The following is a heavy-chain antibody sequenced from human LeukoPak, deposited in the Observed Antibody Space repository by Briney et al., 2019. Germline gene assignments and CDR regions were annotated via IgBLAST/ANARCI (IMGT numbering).Heavy chain of an antibody. V-gene: IGHV3-48*04. CDR3: ARDYCTNGVCFFDY. CDR2: ISSSSSTI. Sequence: PGGSLRLSRAASGFTFSSYSMNWVRQAPGKGLEWVSYISSSSSTIYYADSVKGRFTISRDNAKNSLYLQMNSLRAEDTAVYYCARDYCTNGVCFFDYWGQGTLVTVSS. J-gene: IGHJ4*02. D-gene: IGHD2-8*01. CDR1: GFTFSSYS.